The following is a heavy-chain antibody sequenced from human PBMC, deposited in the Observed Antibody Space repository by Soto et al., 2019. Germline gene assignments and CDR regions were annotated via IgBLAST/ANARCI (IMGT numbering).Heavy chain of an antibody. CDR1: GGSISSYY. V-gene: IGHV4-59*01. CDR3: ASYDFWSGYYFDY. D-gene: IGHD3-3*01. Sequence: SETLSLTCIDSGGSISSYYWSWMRQPPGKGLEWIGYIYYSGSTNYNPSLKSRVTISVDTSKNQFSLKLSSVTAADTAVYYCASYDFWSGYYFDYWGQGTLVTVSS. J-gene: IGHJ4*02. CDR2: IYYSGST.